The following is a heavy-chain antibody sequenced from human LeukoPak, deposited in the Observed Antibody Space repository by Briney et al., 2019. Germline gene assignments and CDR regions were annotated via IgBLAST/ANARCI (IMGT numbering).Heavy chain of an antibody. D-gene: IGHD3-16*01. CDR1: GYTFTGYY. Sequence: ASVKVSCKASGYTFTGYYMHWVRQAPGQGLEWMGWINPDGGGTHYAQKFQGRVTMTRDTSVSTAYMDLSSLRSDDTAIYYCARDQYNYAYNPDYWGQGTLVTVSS. CDR3: ARDQYNYAYNPDY. CDR2: INPDGGGT. J-gene: IGHJ4*02. V-gene: IGHV1-2*02.